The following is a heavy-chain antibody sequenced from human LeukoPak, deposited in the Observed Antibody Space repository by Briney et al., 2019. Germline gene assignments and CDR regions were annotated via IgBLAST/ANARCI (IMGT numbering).Heavy chain of an antibody. CDR2: FDPEDVET. CDR1: GNTFTDLS. V-gene: IGHV1-24*01. J-gene: IGHJ4*02. D-gene: IGHD2/OR15-2a*01. CDR3: ATDFYRGRQFDY. Sequence: GASVKVSCKVSGNTFTDLSMNWVRQAPGKGLEWMGGFDPEDVETIYAQKFQGRVTMTEDTSTATAYTDLSSLRPDDTAVYYCATDFYRGRQFDYWGQGTLVTVSS.